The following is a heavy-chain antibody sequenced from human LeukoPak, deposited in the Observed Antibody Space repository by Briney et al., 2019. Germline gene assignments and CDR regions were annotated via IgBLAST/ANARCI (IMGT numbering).Heavy chain of an antibody. CDR1: GYSFIDYY. Sequence: ASVKVSCKASGYSFIDYYIHWVRQAPGQGLEWMGRINSDSGDTNYAQKFQGRVTMTRDTSTSTVYMEVSRLTSDDTALNYCAREAFTPGHFFDSWGQGSLVTVSS. CDR3: AREAFTPGHFFDS. D-gene: IGHD2-8*02. CDR2: INSDSGDT. J-gene: IGHJ4*02. V-gene: IGHV1-2*02.